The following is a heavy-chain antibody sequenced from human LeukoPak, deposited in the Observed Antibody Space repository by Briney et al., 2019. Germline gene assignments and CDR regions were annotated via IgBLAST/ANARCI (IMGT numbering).Heavy chain of an antibody. J-gene: IGHJ4*02. D-gene: IGHD5-12*01. V-gene: IGHV4-34*01. CDR1: GGSFSGYY. CDR2: INHSGNT. CDR3: ARSKYRDIYSRPRFDY. Sequence: SETLSLTCAVYGGSFSGYYWSWIRQPPGKGLEWIGEINHSGNTNYNPSLKSRVTVSVDTSRNQFSLKLSSVTAADTAVYYCARSKYRDIYSRPRFDYWGQGTLVTVSS.